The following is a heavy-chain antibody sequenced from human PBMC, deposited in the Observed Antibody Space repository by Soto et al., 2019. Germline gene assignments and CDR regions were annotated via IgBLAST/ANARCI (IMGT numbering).Heavy chain of an antibody. V-gene: IGHV4-34*01. J-gene: IGHJ4*02. CDR2: INHSGST. Sequence: SETLSLTCAVYGGSFSGYYWSWIRQPPGKGLEWIGEINHSGSTNYNPSLKSRVTISVDTSKNQFSLKLSSVTAADTAVYYCARLKPDYIWGSYPSNLDYWGQGTLVTVSS. CDR3: ARLKPDYIWGSYPSNLDY. CDR1: GGSFSGYY. D-gene: IGHD3-16*02.